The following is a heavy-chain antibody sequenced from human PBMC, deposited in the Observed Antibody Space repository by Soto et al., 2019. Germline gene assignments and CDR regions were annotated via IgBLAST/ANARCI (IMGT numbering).Heavy chain of an antibody. CDR3: ARDLLEWLFHNWFDP. J-gene: IGHJ5*02. CDR1: GFTFSSYA. V-gene: IGHV3-30-3*01. CDR2: ISYDGSNK. D-gene: IGHD3-3*01. Sequence: GGSLRLSCAASGFTFSSYAMHWVRQAPGKGLEWVAVISYDGSNKYYADSVKGRFTISRDNSKNTLYLQMNSLRAEDTAVYYCARDLLEWLFHNWFDPWGQGTLVTVSS.